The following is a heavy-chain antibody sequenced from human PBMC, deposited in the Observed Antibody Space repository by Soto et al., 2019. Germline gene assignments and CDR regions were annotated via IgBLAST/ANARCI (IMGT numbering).Heavy chain of an antibody. V-gene: IGHV5-51*01. CDR1: GYTFSNFW. Sequence: GESLKISRQCSGYTFSNFWIGWLRQLPGKGLEGMGIIYPGDHETRYSPSFHGKVTISADKSINPAYLQWNSLEASDTAFYFCARSPRSSPYLDYWGQGALVNVSS. CDR3: ARSPRSSPYLDY. CDR2: IYPGDHET. D-gene: IGHD6-13*01. J-gene: IGHJ4*02.